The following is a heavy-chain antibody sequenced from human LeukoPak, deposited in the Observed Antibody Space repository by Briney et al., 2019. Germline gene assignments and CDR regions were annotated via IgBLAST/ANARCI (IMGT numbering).Heavy chain of an antibody. D-gene: IGHD5-18*01. CDR3: ARDRAGTQLWVEFDP. J-gene: IGHJ5*02. CDR2: ISSSNITI. CDR1: GFTFSSYS. Sequence: PGGSLRLSCAASGFTFSSYSMNWVRQAPGKGLEWVSYISSSNITIYYADSVKGRFTISRDNAKNSLYLQMNSLRAEDTAVYYCARDRAGTQLWVEFDPWGQGTLVTVSS. V-gene: IGHV3-48*04.